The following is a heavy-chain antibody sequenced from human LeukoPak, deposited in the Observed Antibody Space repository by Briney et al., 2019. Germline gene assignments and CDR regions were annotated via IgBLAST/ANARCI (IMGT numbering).Heavy chain of an antibody. CDR1: GFTFSSYG. Sequence: GGSLRLSCAASGFTFSSYGMHWVRQAPGKGPKWVAVIWYDGSNKYYADSVKGRFTFSRDNSKNTLYLQANSLRAEDTAVYYCAKGDGYYYYYMDVWGKGTTVTVSS. J-gene: IGHJ6*03. V-gene: IGHV3-33*06. CDR2: IWYDGSNK. CDR3: AKGDGYYYYYMDV.